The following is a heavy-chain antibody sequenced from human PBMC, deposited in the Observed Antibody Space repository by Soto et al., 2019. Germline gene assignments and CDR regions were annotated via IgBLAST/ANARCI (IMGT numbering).Heavy chain of an antibody. Sequence: PSETLSLTCTVSVGSISSYYWSWIRQPPGKGLAWIGYIYYSGSNNYNPSLKSRVTISVDTSKNQFSLKLSSVTAADTAVYYCARSGRYSSSSKSFDYWGQGTLVTVSS. CDR2: IYYSGSN. CDR3: ARSGRYSSSSKSFDY. D-gene: IGHD6-6*01. V-gene: IGHV4-59*01. J-gene: IGHJ4*02. CDR1: VGSISSYY.